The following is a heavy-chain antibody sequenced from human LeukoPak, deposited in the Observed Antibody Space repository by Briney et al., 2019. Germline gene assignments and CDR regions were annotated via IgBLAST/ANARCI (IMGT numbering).Heavy chain of an antibody. J-gene: IGHJ2*01. CDR2: ISGSGGST. CDR1: GFTFTTYA. Sequence: GGSLRLSCAASGFTFTTYAMNWVRQAPGKGLEWVSVISGSGGSTYYADSVKGRFTISRDNSKNTLYLEVNSLRAKDTAVYYCATAFYFDSSGPYWYFDLWGRGTLVTVSS. CDR3: ATAFYFDSSGPYWYFDL. D-gene: IGHD3-22*01. V-gene: IGHV3-23*01.